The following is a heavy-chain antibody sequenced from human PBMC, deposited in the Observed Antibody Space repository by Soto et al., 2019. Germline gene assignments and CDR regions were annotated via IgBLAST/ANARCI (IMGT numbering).Heavy chain of an antibody. CDR1: GFTFSSYS. V-gene: IGHV3-21*01. CDR2: ISSSSRYI. CDR3: ARDLTNIPGAAL. J-gene: IGHJ4*01. D-gene: IGHD2-21*01. Sequence: EVQLVESGGGLVKPGGSLRLSCAASGFTFSSYSMNWVRQAPGKGLEWVSSISSSSRYIYYADSVKGRFTISRDNAKNSLYLQMNSLRAEDTAVYYCARDLTNIPGAALWGHGTLVTVAS.